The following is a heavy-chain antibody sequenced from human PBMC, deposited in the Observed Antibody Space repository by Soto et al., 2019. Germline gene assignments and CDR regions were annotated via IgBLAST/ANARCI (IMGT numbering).Heavy chain of an antibody. Sequence: GESLKISCKASGYIIKNYWIGWVRQMPGQGLEWMGIIFPDDSDTRYSPSFQGHVTISVDKSISTAYVQWSSLKASDSAIYYWFRGGVTSRTFDYWGQGTLVTV. CDR3: FRGGVTSRTFDY. CDR1: GYIIKNYW. CDR2: IFPDDSDT. J-gene: IGHJ4*02. V-gene: IGHV5-51*01. D-gene: IGHD3-16*01.